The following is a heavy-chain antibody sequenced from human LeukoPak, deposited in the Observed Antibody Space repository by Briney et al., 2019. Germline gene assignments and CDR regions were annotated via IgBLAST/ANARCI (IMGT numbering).Heavy chain of an antibody. CDR2: IRANGET. V-gene: IGHV3-23*01. J-gene: IGHJ4*02. CDR1: GLRFSGVA. Sequence: GGSLRLSCAAPGLRFSGVAMCWGREGPARGLEWVSSIRANGETFYADSVKGRFTLSSDSSRNTVYLQLNNLRVEDTAIYYCAKASWVSSTDAVRWGQGTLVTVSS. CDR3: AKASWVSSTDAVR. D-gene: IGHD3-16*01.